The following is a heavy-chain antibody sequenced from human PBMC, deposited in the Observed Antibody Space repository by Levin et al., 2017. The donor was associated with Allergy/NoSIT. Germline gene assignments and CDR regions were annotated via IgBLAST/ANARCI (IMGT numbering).Heavy chain of an antibody. CDR1: GITFSTYA. V-gene: IGHV3-23*01. CDR2: ISSDGGTA. CDR3: AGHSTHFDSSGYVYDDY. D-gene: IGHD5/OR15-5a*01. Sequence: GGSLRLSCEVSGITFSTYAMTWVRQAPGKGLEWVSTISSDGGTAYYADSVKGRFTISRDNSRNTLYVQLNSLGADDTAVYYCAGHSTHFDSSGYVYDDYWGQGTLVTGYS. J-gene: IGHJ4*02.